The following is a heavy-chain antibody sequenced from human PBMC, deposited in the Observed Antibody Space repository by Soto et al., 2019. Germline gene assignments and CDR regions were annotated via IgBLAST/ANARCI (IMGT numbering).Heavy chain of an antibody. V-gene: IGHV4-34*01. CDR3: ARAWPDVYYYYGMDV. Sequence: SETLSLTCAVYGGSFSGYYWSWIRQPPGKGLEWIGEINHSGSTNYNPSLKSRVTISVDTSKNQFSLKLSSVTAADTAVYYCARAWPDVYYYYGMDVWGQGTPVTVSS. J-gene: IGHJ6*02. CDR1: GGSFSGYY. CDR2: INHSGST.